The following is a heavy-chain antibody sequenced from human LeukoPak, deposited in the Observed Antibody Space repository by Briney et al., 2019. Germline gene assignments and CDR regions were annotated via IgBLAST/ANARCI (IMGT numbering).Heavy chain of an antibody. CDR1: GFPVRGNY. CDR2: IYSDGST. V-gene: IGHV3-66*01. J-gene: IGHJ4*02. CDR3: ARGARTGMC. Sequence: GGSLRLSCAASGFPVRGNYISWVRQAPGKGPEWVSLIYSDGSTHYADSVRGRFTISRDDSKNKCFVQMNSLRVDGSGVYYCARGARTGMCWGQGTTVGVSS. D-gene: IGHD3-10*01.